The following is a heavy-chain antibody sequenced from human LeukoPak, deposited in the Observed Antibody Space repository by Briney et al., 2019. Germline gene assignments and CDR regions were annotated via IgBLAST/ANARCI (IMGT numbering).Heavy chain of an antibody. CDR1: GLSFSTYW. CDR3: ASFNFGSGSHDH. CDR2: IKKDGSEK. V-gene: IGHV3-7*02. D-gene: IGHD3-10*01. J-gene: IGHJ4*02. Sequence: GGSLRLSCAASGLSFSTYWMSWVRQAPGKGLEWVANIKKDGSEKYYVDSAKGRFTISRDNAKKSLYLQMDSLRAEDTAVFYCASFNFGSGSHDHWGQGTLVSVSS.